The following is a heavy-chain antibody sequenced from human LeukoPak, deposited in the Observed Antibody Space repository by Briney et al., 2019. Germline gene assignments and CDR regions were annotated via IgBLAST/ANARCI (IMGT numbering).Heavy chain of an antibody. D-gene: IGHD2-15*01. J-gene: IGHJ4*02. CDR2: ISYDGSNK. V-gene: IGHV3-30*04. Sequence: TGGSLRLSCAASGFTFSSYAMHWVRQAPGKGLEWVAVISYDGSNKYYADSVKGRFTISRDNSKNTLYLQMNSLRAEDTAVYYCARGGDIVVVVDANESNYFDYWGQGTLVTVSS. CDR1: GFTFSSYA. CDR3: ARGGDIVVVVDANESNYFDY.